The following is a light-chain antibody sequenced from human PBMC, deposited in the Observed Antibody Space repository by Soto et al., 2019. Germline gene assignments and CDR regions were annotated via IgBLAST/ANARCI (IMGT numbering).Light chain of an antibody. V-gene: IGKV3-20*01. CDR1: QSVSDSY. CDR2: AT. CDR3: QRYGTSAL. J-gene: IGKJ3*01. Sequence: EIVLTQSPGTLSLSPGERATLACRASQSVSDSYLAWYPQKPGQAPRLLIYATIRATGIPDRLSGSGSGPDFTLSMSRLEPEDFAVYYCQRYGTSALFGPGTRVHMK.